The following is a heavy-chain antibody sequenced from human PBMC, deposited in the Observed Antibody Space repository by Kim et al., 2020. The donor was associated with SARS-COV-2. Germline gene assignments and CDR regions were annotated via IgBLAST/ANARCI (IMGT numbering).Heavy chain of an antibody. CDR2: VFATGKT. CDR1: GDSISSSSFY. CDR3: ARYRVQWELSHYFDY. V-gene: IGHV4-39*01. J-gene: IGHJ4*02. D-gene: IGHD1-26*01. Sequence: SETLSLTCTVSGDSISSSSFYWDWIRQPPGRRLEWIGSVFATGKTFYNSTLTSRVTVSVDTSKNQFSLKLRSVTAADTAVYYCARYRVQWELSHYFDYWGQGILVTVSS.